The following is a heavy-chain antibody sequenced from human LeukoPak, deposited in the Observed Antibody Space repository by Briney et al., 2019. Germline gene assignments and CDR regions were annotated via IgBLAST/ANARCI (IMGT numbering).Heavy chain of an antibody. J-gene: IGHJ6*02. CDR3: ARDITMVRGAPRGMDV. CDR1: GYTFTGYY. CDR2: MNPNSGNT. V-gene: IGHV1-8*02. D-gene: IGHD3-10*01. Sequence: ASVKVSCKASGYTFTGYYMHWVRQATGQGLEWMGWMNPNSGNTGYAQKFQGRVTMTRNTSISTAYMELSSLRSEDTAVYYCARDITMVRGAPRGMDVWGQGTTVTVSS.